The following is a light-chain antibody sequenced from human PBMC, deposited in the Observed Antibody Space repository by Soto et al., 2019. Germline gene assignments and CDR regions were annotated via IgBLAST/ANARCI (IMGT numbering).Light chain of an antibody. CDR2: WAS. CDR1: QSVLYSSSNKNY. J-gene: IGKJ2*01. Sequence: DIVMTQSPDSLAVSLGERATINCKSSQSVLYSSSNKNYLAWYQQKPGQPPKLLIYWASTRESGVPDRFSGSWSGTDFTLTISSLQSEDVAVYYCQQYYDTPYSFGQGTKLEIK. CDR3: QQYYDTPYS. V-gene: IGKV4-1*01.